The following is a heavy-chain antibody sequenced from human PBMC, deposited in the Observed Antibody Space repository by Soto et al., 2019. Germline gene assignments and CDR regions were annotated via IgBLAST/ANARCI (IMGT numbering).Heavy chain of an antibody. CDR3: ATQGLTTYYFGY. CDR1: GYSFASQW. Sequence: EVQLVQSGAEVKKSGESVRISWKVSGYSFASQWISWVRQVPGKGQEWMGRIDLSESYTTYNPSFQGHVTFSADKSITTAYLQWRSLEASDTAIYYCATQGLTTYYFGYWGQGTLVTVSS. CDR2: IDLSESYT. V-gene: IGHV5-10-1*03. J-gene: IGHJ4*02.